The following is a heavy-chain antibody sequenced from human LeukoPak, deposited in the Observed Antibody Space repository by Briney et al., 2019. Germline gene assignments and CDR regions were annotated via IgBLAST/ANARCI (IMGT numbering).Heavy chain of an antibody. CDR2: ISGSNGNT. J-gene: IGHJ6*03. V-gene: IGHV1-18*01. D-gene: IGHD1-1*01. CDR3: ARDKQLDWAHYYYYYMDV. Sequence: ASVKVSCKASSYTFTRYGISWVRQAPGQGLEWMGWISGSNGNTNYAQKFQGRVSMTADTSTSTAYMELRSLRSDDTAVYYCARDKQLDWAHYYYYYMDVWGKGTTVTVSS. CDR1: SYTFTRYG.